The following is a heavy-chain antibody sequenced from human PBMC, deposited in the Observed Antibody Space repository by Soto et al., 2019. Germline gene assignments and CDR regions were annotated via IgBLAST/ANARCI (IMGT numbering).Heavy chain of an antibody. Sequence: GGSLRLSCAASGFTFSSYSMNWVRQAPGKGLEWVSSISSSSSYIYYADSVKGRFTISRDNAKNSLYLQMNSLRAEDTAVYYCARDPRVVVVADTLGGMDVWGQGTTVTV. CDR2: ISSSSSYI. CDR1: GFTFSSYS. D-gene: IGHD2-15*01. CDR3: ARDPRVVVVADTLGGMDV. V-gene: IGHV3-21*01. J-gene: IGHJ6*02.